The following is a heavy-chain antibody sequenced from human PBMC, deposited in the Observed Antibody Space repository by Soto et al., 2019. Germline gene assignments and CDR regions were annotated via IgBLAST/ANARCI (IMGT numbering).Heavy chain of an antibody. CDR2: LYHSGST. CDR1: AGMLSRSNS. J-gene: IGHJ5*02. CDR3: AMGYPPPHGSGSYYGWFDP. Sequence: PEALRDTYAVSAGMLSRSNSWGWGRQPPGKGRRRIGQLYHSGSTTYTPSLKSRVTISVDKSKNQFSLKLSSVTAADTAVYYCAMGYPPPHGSGSYYGWFDPCGQGTLVTVS. D-gene: IGHD3-10*01. V-gene: IGHV4-4*03.